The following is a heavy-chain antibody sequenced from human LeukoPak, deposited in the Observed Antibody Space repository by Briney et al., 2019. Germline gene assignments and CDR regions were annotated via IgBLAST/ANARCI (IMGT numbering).Heavy chain of an antibody. CDR2: ISSSSSYI. D-gene: IGHD6-13*01. J-gene: IGHJ4*02. V-gene: IGHV3-21*04. CDR1: GFTFSSYS. CDR3: AKDLAAAGTAGDY. Sequence: GGSLRLSCAASGFTFSSYSMNWVRQAPGKGLEWVSSISSSSSYIYYADSVKGRFTISRDNAKNSLYLQMNSLRAEDTALYYCAKDLAAAGTAGDYWGQGTLVTVSS.